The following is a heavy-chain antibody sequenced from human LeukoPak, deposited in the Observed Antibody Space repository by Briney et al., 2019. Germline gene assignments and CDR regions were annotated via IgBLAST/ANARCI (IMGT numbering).Heavy chain of an antibody. J-gene: IGHJ4*02. Sequence: GGSLRLSCAASGFTFTSYSMNWVRQAPGKGLEWVSYISSSSSTIYYADSVKGRFTISRDNAKNSLDLQMNSLRDEDTAVYYCARARASGRSGFDYWGQGTLVTVSS. V-gene: IGHV3-48*02. CDR1: GFTFTSYS. D-gene: IGHD2-15*01. CDR3: ARARASGRSGFDY. CDR2: ISSSSSTI.